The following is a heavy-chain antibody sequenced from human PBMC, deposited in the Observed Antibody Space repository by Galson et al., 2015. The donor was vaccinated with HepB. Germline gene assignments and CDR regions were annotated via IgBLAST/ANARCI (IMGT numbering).Heavy chain of an antibody. J-gene: IGHJ4*02. V-gene: IGHV3-7*04. D-gene: IGHD6-13*01. Sequence: SLRLSCAVSGFTSSSYWMTWVRQAPGKGLEWVANIRQDGSEKYYVDSVKGRFTISRDNAKKSLYLQMNSLRAEDTAVYYCARAVAAADSSWGRGTQVTVSS. CDR3: ARAVAAADSS. CDR2: IRQDGSEK. CDR1: GFTSSSYW.